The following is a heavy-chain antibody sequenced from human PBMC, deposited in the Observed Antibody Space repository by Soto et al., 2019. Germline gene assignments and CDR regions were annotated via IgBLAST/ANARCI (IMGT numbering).Heavy chain of an antibody. D-gene: IGHD3-22*01. V-gene: IGHV3-30-3*01. Sequence: HPGGALRLSCAASGVTFSSYAMDWVRQAPGKGLEWVALISYDGSNKYYADSVKGRFTISRDNSKNTLYLQMNSLRAEDTAVYYCASERYYYDSSGSLDYWGQGTLVTVSS. J-gene: IGHJ4*02. CDR2: ISYDGSNK. CDR1: GVTFSSYA. CDR3: ASERYYYDSSGSLDY.